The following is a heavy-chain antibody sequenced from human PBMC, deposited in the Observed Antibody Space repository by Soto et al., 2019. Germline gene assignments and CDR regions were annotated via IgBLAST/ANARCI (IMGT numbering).Heavy chain of an antibody. CDR1: GYSISSGNY. J-gene: IGHJ6*02. CDR2: LYHIGST. V-gene: IGHV4-38-2*01. CDR3: RSSTSCYDESCVDV. Sequence: SETLSLTCAVSGYSISSGNYWAWIRQPPGRGLEWIGSLYHIGSTHYNTSLKSRVTISGDTSKNHFSLELSSVTAADTAIYYCRSSTSCYDESCVDVWGQGTMVTVSS. D-gene: IGHD2-2*01.